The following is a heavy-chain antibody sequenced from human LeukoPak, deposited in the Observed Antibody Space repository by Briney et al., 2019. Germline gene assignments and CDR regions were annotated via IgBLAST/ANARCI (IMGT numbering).Heavy chain of an antibody. CDR1: GFTFSSYS. CDR2: ITGSGAFT. V-gene: IGHV3-23*01. J-gene: IGHJ4*02. D-gene: IGHD6-19*01. CDR3: AKRSAESSGYFNY. Sequence: GGSLRLSCAASGFTFSSYSMNWVRQAPGKGLEWVSAITGSGAFTDYADSVKGRFTISRDNSKNTLYLQMNSLRAEDTAVYYCAKRSAESSGYFNYWGQGILDTVSS.